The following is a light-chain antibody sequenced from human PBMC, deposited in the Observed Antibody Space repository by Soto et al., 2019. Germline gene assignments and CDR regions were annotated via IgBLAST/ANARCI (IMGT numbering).Light chain of an antibody. CDR2: GDN. J-gene: IGLJ1*01. Sequence: QSVLTQPPSVSGAPGQRVSISCTGSTSNIGAPYDVHWYQHLPGTAPKLLIYGDNNRPSGVPDRFSGSKSGTSASLAITRLQAEDEADYYCAAWHDSLHGLYVFGPGTKVTVL. V-gene: IGLV1-40*01. CDR1: TSNIGAPYD. CDR3: AAWHDSLHGLYV.